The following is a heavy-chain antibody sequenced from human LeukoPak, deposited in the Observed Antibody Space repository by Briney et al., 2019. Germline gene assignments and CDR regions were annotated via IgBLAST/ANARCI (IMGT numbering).Heavy chain of an antibody. CDR3: ARDLGQYYDTSDNWFDP. CDR1: GFTFSSYG. Sequence: GGTLRLSCAASGFTFSSYGMSWVRQAPGKGLVWVSRINSDGINTSYADSVKGRFTISRDNAENTLNLQMNSLRAEDTAVYYCARDLGQYYDTSDNWFDPWGQGTLVTVSS. D-gene: IGHD3-22*01. J-gene: IGHJ5*02. V-gene: IGHV3-74*01. CDR2: INSDGINT.